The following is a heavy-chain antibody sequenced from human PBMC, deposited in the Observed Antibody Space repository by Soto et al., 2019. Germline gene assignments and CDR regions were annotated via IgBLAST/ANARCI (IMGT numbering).Heavy chain of an antibody. D-gene: IGHD4-4*01. V-gene: IGHV3-23*01. Sequence: EVQLLESGGGLVQRGGSLRLSCAASGFPFSSYVMSWVRQAPGKGLEWVSGISGGGRNTFYADYVKGRFTISRDNSKNTLLLQMNSLGAEDTAVYYCAKDSNKYSSSLRGRYFDYWGQGIGVTVSS. CDR3: AKDSNKYSSSLRGRYFDY. J-gene: IGHJ4*02. CDR2: ISGGGRNT. CDR1: GFPFSSYV.